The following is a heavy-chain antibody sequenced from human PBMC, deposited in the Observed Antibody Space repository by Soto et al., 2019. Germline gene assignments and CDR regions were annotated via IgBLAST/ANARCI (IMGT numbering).Heavy chain of an antibody. D-gene: IGHD3-10*01. CDR1: GYSFGSYW. CDR2: VYRGDSDT. CDR3: ATWGGYFYGSGSLYGMDV. J-gene: IGHJ6*02. Sequence: GGSLKISCKGSGYSFGSYWIAWVRQMPGKGLEWMGSVYRGDSDTRYSPSFQGQVTISADKSITTAYLQWSSLKASDTAMYYCATWGGYFYGSGSLYGMDVWGQGTTVTVSS. V-gene: IGHV5-51*01.